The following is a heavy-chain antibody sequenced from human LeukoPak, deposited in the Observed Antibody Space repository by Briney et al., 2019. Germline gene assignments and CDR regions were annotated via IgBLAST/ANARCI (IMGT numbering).Heavy chain of an antibody. J-gene: IGHJ4*02. V-gene: IGHV4-39*01. CDR1: GDSISSSTYY. Sequence: SETLSLTCTVSGDSISSSTYYWGWIRQPPGKGLEWIGCIYYRGSTYYNPSLKSRVTISVDTSKNQFSLKLSSVTAADTAVYYCARQVAMGRGVGVYHFDYWGQGTLVTVSS. CDR2: IYYRGST. D-gene: IGHD3-10*01. CDR3: ARQVAMGRGVGVYHFDY.